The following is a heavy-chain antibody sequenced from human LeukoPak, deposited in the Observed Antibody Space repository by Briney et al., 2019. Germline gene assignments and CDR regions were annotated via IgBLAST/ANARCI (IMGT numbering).Heavy chain of an antibody. V-gene: IGHV3-21*01. D-gene: IGHD3-10*01. Sequence: GGSLGLSCAASGFTFSSYSMNWVRQAPGKGPEWVSSISSSSSHIYYADSVKGRFTISRDNAKNSLYLQMNSLRAEDTAVYYCARDLGEEIFDYWGQGTLVTVSS. CDR3: ARDLGEEIFDY. CDR2: ISSSSSHI. CDR1: GFTFSSYS. J-gene: IGHJ4*02.